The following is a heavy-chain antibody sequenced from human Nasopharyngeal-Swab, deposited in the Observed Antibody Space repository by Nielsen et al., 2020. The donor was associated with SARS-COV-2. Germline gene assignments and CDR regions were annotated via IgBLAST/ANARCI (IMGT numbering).Heavy chain of an antibody. D-gene: IGHD2-21*02. Sequence: GESLKISCAASGFTFSSYAMHWVRQAPGKGLEWVAVISYDGSNKYYADSVKGRFTISRDNSKNTLYLQMNSLRAEDTAVYYCARESVVTGMDDAPDIWGRGTMVTVSS. CDR2: ISYDGSNK. CDR3: ARESVVTGMDDAPDI. CDR1: GFTFSSYA. V-gene: IGHV3-30-3*01. J-gene: IGHJ3*02.